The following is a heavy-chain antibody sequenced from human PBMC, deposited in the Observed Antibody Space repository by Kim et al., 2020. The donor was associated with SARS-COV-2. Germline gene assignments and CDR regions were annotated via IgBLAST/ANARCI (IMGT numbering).Heavy chain of an antibody. CDR3: ARIPNFISTSCHPGYFDY. CDR1: GGTFSSYA. J-gene: IGHJ4*01. D-gene: IGHD2-2*01. V-gene: IGHV1-69*04. Sequence: SVKVSCKASGGTFSSYAISWVRQAPGQGLEWMGRIIPILGIANYAQKFQVRVTITSYKSTSTAYMELSILISYDTAGDYCARIPNFISTSCHPGYFDYW. CDR2: IIPILGIA.